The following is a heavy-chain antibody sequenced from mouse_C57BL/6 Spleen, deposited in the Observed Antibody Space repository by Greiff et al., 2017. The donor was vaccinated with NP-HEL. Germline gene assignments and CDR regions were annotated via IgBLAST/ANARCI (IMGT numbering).Heavy chain of an antibody. Sequence: QVQLQQSGPGLVAPSQSLSITCTVSGFSLTSYGVHWVRQPPGKGLEWLVVIWSDGSTTYNSALKSRLSISKDNSKSQVFLKMNSLQTDDTAMYYCARQGDYYGSPWFAYWGQGTLVTVSA. D-gene: IGHD1-1*01. CDR1: GFSLTSYG. CDR3: ARQGDYYGSPWFAY. V-gene: IGHV2-6-1*01. CDR2: IWSDGST. J-gene: IGHJ3*01.